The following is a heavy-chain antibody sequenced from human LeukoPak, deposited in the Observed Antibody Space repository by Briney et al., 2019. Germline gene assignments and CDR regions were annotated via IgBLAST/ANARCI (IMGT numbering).Heavy chain of an antibody. V-gene: IGHV3-23*01. CDR1: GFTFSSYA. CDR2: ISGSGGST. CDR3: AKTRGDTVTIAVDY. J-gene: IGHJ4*02. D-gene: IGHD4-17*01. Sequence: GGSLRLSCAASGFTFSSYAMSWVRQAPGKGLEWVSTISGSGGSTYYADSVKGRFTISRDNSKNTLYVQMNSLRAEDTAVYYCAKTRGDTVTIAVDYWGQGTLVTVSS.